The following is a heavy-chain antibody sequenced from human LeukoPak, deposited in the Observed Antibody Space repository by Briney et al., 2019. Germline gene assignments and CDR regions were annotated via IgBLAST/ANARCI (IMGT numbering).Heavy chain of an antibody. V-gene: IGHV4-59*08. J-gene: IGHJ4*02. CDR1: GFTFSSNW. D-gene: IGHD4-17*01. CDR3: ARQYYGDIDY. Sequence: PGGSLRLSCAASGFTFSSNWMHWVRQAPGKGLEWIGYIYYSGSTNYNPSLKSRVTISVDTSKNQFSLILSSVTAADTAVYYCARQYYGDIDYWGQGTLVTVSS. CDR2: IYYSGST.